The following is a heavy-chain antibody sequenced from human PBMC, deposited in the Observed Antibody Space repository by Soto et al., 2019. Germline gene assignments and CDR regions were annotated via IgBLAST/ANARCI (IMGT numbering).Heavy chain of an antibody. CDR2: IYYSGST. CDR1: GGSISSGGYY. CDR3: ARAGVVGATALDY. J-gene: IGHJ4*02. D-gene: IGHD1-26*01. V-gene: IGHV4-31*03. Sequence: PSETLSLTCTVSGGSISSGGYYWSWIRQHPGKGLEWIGYIYYSGSTYYNPSLKSRVTISVDTSKNQFSLKLSSVTAADTAVYYCARAGVVGATALDYWVQGTLVTVS.